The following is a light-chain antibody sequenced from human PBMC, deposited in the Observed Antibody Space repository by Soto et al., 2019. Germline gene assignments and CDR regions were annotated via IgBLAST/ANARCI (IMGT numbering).Light chain of an antibody. CDR1: SSDVGSYNL. CDR2: EGT. Sequence: QSALTQPASVSGSPGQSITISCTGSSSDVGSYNLVSWYHQHPGKAPKLVIYEGTKRPSGVSNRFSGSKSGNTASLIISGLQAEDEGHYYCCSYAGSSTYVVFGGGTKLTVL. J-gene: IGLJ2*01. V-gene: IGLV2-23*01. CDR3: CSYAGSSTYVV.